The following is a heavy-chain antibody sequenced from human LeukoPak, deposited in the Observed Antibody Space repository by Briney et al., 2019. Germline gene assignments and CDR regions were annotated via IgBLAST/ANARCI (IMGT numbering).Heavy chain of an antibody. CDR1: GYTFTGYY. CDR3: AGVAHVVPAAIHYYYYYYMDV. Sequence: GASVKVSCKASGYTFTGYYMHWVRQAPGQGLEWMGWIIPIFGTANYAQKFQGRVTITADESTSTAYMELSSLRSEDTAVYYCAGVAHVVPAAIHYYYYYYMDVWGKGTTVTVSS. D-gene: IGHD2-2*01. CDR2: IIPIFGTA. J-gene: IGHJ6*03. V-gene: IGHV1-69*13.